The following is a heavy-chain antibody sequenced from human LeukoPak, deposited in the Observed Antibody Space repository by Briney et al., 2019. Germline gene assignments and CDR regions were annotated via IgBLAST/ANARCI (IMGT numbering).Heavy chain of an antibody. CDR1: GFTFSSYS. CDR3: ARDRGWVFWSGYYTKEPHSTTEGVNWFDP. D-gene: IGHD3-3*01. J-gene: IGHJ5*02. V-gene: IGHV3-21*01. CDR2: ISSSSSYI. Sequence: GGSLRLSCAASGFTFSSYSMNWVRQAPGKGLEWVSSISSSSSYIYYADSVKGRFTISRDNAKNSLYLQMNSLRAEDTAVYYCARDRGWVFWSGYYTKEPHSTTEGVNWFDPWGQGALVTVSS.